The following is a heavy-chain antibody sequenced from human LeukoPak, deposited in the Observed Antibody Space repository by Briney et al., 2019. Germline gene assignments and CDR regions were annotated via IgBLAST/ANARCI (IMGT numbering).Heavy chain of an antibody. CDR1: GYPFTSYK. Sequence: ASVKVSCKASGYPFTSYKMHWVRQAPGQGLEWMGIINTGGGSTSYAQRFQGRVTLTRDTSTSTVYMELSSLRSEDTAVYYCAKSTNWGSISDGFDIWGQGTMVTVAS. V-gene: IGHV1-46*01. CDR3: AKSTNWGSISDGFDI. D-gene: IGHD7-27*01. J-gene: IGHJ3*02. CDR2: INTGGGST.